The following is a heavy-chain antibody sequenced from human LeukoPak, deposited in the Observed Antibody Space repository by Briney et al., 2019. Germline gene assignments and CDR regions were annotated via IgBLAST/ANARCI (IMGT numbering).Heavy chain of an antibody. CDR3: ARGTVLRYFDWFS. Sequence: SETLSLTCAVYGGSFSDYYWNWIRQPPGKGLEWIGEINHSGSTNYNPSLRGRVTISVDTSKNQFSLKLSSVTAADTAVYYCARGTVLRYFDWFSWGQGSAVTVSS. V-gene: IGHV4-34*01. CDR2: INHSGST. CDR1: GGSFSDYY. J-gene: IGHJ4*02. D-gene: IGHD3-9*01.